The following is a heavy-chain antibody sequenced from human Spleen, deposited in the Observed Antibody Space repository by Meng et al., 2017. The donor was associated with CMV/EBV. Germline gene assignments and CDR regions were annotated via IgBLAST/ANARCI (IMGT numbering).Heavy chain of an antibody. CDR2: INHSGST. Sequence: GSLRLSCAASGFTFSSYWMSWVRQAPGKGLEWIGEINHSGSTNYNPSLKSRVTISVDTSKNQFSLKLSSVTAADTAVYHCARALEFDYWGQGTLVTVSS. J-gene: IGHJ4*02. CDR1: GFTFSSYW. CDR3: ARALEFDY. D-gene: IGHD6-6*01. V-gene: IGHV4-34*01.